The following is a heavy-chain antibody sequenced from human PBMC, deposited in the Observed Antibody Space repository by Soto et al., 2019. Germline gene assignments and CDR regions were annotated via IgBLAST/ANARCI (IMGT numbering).Heavy chain of an antibody. V-gene: IGHV4-31*03. Sequence: SETLSLTCTVSGGSISSGGYYWSWIRQHPGKGLEWIGYIYYSGSTYYNPSLKSRVTISVDTSKNQFSLKLSSVTAADTAVYYCARDRGGSSSLXFDYWGQGTLVTVSS. CDR2: IYYSGST. CDR1: GGSISSGGYY. CDR3: ARDRGGSSSLXFDY. D-gene: IGHD6-6*01. J-gene: IGHJ4*02.